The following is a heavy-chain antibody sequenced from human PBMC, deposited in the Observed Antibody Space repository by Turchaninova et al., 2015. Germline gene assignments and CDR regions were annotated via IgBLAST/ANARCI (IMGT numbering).Heavy chain of an antibody. Sequence: QLQLQESGPGLVKPAETLSLPCTDAGGAVRSRSYYWGWIRQPPGKGLEWIASIYYSGSTYYNPSLKSRVTISVDTSKNQFSLKLSSGTAADTAVYYCARSYRGYYDTSGRSSFDYWGQGTLVTVSS. CDR1: GGAVRSRSYY. V-gene: IGHV4-39*07. CDR2: IYYSGST. CDR3: ARSYRGYYDTSGRSSFDY. J-gene: IGHJ4*02. D-gene: IGHD3-22*01.